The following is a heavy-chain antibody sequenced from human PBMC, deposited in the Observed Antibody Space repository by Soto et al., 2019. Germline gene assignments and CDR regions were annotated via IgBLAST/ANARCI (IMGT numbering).Heavy chain of an antibody. CDR2: TYYRSKWYN. D-gene: IGHD6-19*01. V-gene: IGHV6-1*01. Sequence: QVRLQQSGPGLVTPSQTLSLTCVISGDTVSNNRAAWNWIRQSPSRGLEWLGRTYYRSKWYNDYAISVKSRITINPDTSKNQFSLQLNSVTPDDTAVYYCTRDIAVAGTFDYWGQGTLVTVSS. J-gene: IGHJ4*02. CDR3: TRDIAVAGTFDY. CDR1: GDTVSNNRAA.